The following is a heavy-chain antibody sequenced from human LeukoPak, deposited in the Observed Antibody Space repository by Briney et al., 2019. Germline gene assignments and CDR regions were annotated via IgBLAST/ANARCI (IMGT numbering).Heavy chain of an antibody. Sequence: PSETLSLTCSVSGGSISSYYWSWIRQPPGKGLEWIAYVHYTGSTNYNPSLKSRVTISVDTSKNQFSLKLSSVTAADTAVYYCARGLVVVTAIALYFDYWGQGTLVTVSS. V-gene: IGHV4-59*12. J-gene: IGHJ4*02. CDR1: GGSISSYY. CDR2: VHYTGST. D-gene: IGHD2-21*02. CDR3: ARGLVVVTAIALYFDY.